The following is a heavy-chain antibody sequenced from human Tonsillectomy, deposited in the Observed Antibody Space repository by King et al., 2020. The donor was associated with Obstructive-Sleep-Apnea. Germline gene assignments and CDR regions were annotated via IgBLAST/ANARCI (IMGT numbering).Heavy chain of an antibody. CDR1: GFTLNSFV. Sequence: VQLVESGGGVVQPGRSLRLSCAASGFTLNSFVMHWVRQAPGKGLEWVAVILYDGNKKNYADSVKGRFTISRDNSKNTPYLQMNSLRVEDTALYYCARGGRWFGEFLSPFDYWGQGTLVTVSS. V-gene: IGHV3-30-3*01. CDR3: ARGGRWFGEFLSPFDY. D-gene: IGHD3-10*01. J-gene: IGHJ4*02. CDR2: ILYDGNKK.